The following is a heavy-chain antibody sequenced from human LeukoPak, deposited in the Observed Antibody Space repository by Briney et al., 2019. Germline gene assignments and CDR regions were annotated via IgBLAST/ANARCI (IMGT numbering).Heavy chain of an antibody. CDR2: ISSNGGST. CDR3: ARVPFGDYGYFVL. D-gene: IGHD4-17*01. Sequence: GGSLRLSCAASGFSFSSYAMHWVRQAPGKGLEYVSGISSNGGSTYYADSVKGRFTISRDTSKNTLYLQMGSLRPEDMAVYYCARVPFGDYGYFVLWGRGTLVTVSS. CDR1: GFSFSSYA. J-gene: IGHJ2*01. V-gene: IGHV3-64*02.